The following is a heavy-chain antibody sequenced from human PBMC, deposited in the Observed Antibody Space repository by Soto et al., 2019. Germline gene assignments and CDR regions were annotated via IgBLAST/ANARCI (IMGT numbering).Heavy chain of an antibody. V-gene: IGHV4-34*01. CDR3: ATKGLYYDFWSGYPRFDY. J-gene: IGHJ4*02. CDR1: GGSFSGYY. Sequence: NPSETLSLTCAVYGGSFSGYYWSWIRQPPGKGLEWIGEINHSGSTNYNPSLKSRVTISVDTSKNQFSLKLSSVTAADTAVYYCATKGLYYDFWSGYPRFDYWGQGTLVTVSS. D-gene: IGHD3-3*01. CDR2: INHSGST.